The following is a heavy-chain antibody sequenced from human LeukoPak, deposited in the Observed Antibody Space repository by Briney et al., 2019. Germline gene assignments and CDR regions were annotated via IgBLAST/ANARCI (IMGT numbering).Heavy chain of an antibody. Sequence: GGSLRLSCAGSAISFSSYSMSRVRQGPGKGLEWVATVWPDGGEQRYVDSVRGRFTISRDNAKSLLYLQMHSLSVEDTAVYFCARLFGGATTFDYWGQGALVTVSS. CDR3: ARLFGGATTFDY. CDR2: VWPDGGEQ. D-gene: IGHD3-10*01. J-gene: IGHJ4*02. CDR1: AISFSSYS. V-gene: IGHV3-7*01.